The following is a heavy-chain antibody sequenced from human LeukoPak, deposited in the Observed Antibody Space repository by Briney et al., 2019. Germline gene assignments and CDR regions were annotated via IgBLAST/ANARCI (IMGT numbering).Heavy chain of an antibody. V-gene: IGHV3-7*03. Sequence: GGSLRLSCAASGFNFGEFWMAWVRQTPGMGLEWVADIKEDGSESFYVDSVKGRFTISRDNSKNTLYLQMNSLRAEDTAVYYCARAGTHRSSWYHYYYYMDVWGKGTTVTVSS. CDR1: GFNFGEFW. CDR3: ARAGTHRSSWYHYYYYMDV. CDR2: IKEDGSES. D-gene: IGHD6-13*01. J-gene: IGHJ6*03.